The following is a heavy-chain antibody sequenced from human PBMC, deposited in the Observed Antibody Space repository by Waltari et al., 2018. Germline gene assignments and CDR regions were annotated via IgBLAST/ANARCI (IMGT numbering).Heavy chain of an antibody. CDR2: IYYSGST. J-gene: IGHJ4*02. V-gene: IGHV4-59*01. Sequence: QVQLQESGPGLVKPSETLSLTCTVSGGSISSYYWRWIRQPPGKGLEWIGYIYYSGSTNYNPSLKSRVTISVDTSKNQFSLKLSSVTAADTAVYYCARGGGGCSSTSCLGYWGQGTLVTVSS. D-gene: IGHD2-2*01. CDR1: GGSISSYY. CDR3: ARGGGGCSSTSCLGY.